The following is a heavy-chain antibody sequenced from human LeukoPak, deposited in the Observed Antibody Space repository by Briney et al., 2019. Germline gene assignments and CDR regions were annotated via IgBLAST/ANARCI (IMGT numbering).Heavy chain of an antibody. V-gene: IGHV4-61*02. CDR1: GGSISSGSYY. CDR3: ASLAGVTMNFDY. Sequence: SQTLSLTCTVSGGSISSGSYYWSWIRQPAGKGLEWIGRIYTSGSTNYNPSLKSRVTISVDTSSNQFSLRLSSVTAADTAVYYCASLAGVTMNFDYWGQGTLVTVSS. J-gene: IGHJ4*02. CDR2: IYTSGST. D-gene: IGHD3-10*01.